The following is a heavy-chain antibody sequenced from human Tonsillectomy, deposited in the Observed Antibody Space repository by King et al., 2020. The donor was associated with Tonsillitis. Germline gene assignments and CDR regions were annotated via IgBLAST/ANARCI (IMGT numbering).Heavy chain of an antibody. CDR2: IIPILGIA. V-gene: IGHV1-69*09. D-gene: IGHD3-10*01. CDR3: AAVSGQLMVPSGDALDI. Sequence: VQLVESGAEVKKPGSSVKVSCKASGGTFSSYAISWVRQAPGQGLEWMGRIIPILGIANYAQKFQGRVTITADKSTSTAYMELSSLRSEDTAVYYCAAVSGQLMVPSGDALDIWGQGTMVTVSS. J-gene: IGHJ3*02. CDR1: GGTFSSYA.